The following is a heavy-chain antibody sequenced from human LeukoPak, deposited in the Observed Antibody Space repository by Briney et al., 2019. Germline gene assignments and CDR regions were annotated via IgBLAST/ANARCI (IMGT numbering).Heavy chain of an antibody. D-gene: IGHD6-19*01. J-gene: IGHJ5*02. V-gene: IGHV1-8*01. CDR1: VYTFTTYD. CDR3: ARGRGSGHKENWFDP. CDR2: MNPNSGNT. Sequence: ASVKVSCKASVYTFTTYDINWVRQATGQGLEWMGWMNPNSGNTGHTQKFQGRVTMTRNTSISTAYMELSSLRSEDTAVYYCARGRGSGHKENWFDPWGQGTLVTVPS.